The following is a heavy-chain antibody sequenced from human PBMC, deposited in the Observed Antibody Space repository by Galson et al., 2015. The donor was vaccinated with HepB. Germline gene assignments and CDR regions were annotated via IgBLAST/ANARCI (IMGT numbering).Heavy chain of an antibody. V-gene: IGHV5-10-1*01. J-gene: IGHJ6*02. D-gene: IGHD6-13*01. Sequence: QSGAEVKKPGESLKISCKGSGYSFTTYWITWVRQIPGKGLEWMGRINPSDSSSNYSPSFHGNVTVSADKSSSTAYLQWSSLKASDAAIYYCARHKLVGPLTHHGGGVHQQGYCIGVWGQGTTVTVSS. CDR2: INPSDSSS. CDR3: ARHKLVGPLTHHGGGVHQQGYCIGV. CDR1: GYSFTTYW.